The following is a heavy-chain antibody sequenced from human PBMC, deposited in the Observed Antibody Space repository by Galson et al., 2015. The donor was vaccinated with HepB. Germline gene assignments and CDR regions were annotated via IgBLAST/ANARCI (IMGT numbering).Heavy chain of an antibody. Sequence: SLRLSCAASGFTFDDYGMSWVRQAPGKGLEWVSGINWNGGSTGYADSVKGRFTISRDNAKNSLYLQMNSLRAEDTALYYCARVSVGSSGWYYYYGMDVWGQGTTVTVSS. V-gene: IGHV3-20*04. CDR2: INWNGGST. J-gene: IGHJ6*02. CDR1: GFTFDDYG. D-gene: IGHD6-19*01. CDR3: ARVSVGSSGWYYYYGMDV.